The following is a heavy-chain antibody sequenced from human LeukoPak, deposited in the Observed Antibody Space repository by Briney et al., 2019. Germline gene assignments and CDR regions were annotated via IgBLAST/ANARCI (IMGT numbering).Heavy chain of an antibody. V-gene: IGHV4-39*07. CDR3: ARGSGYYYVDFDY. J-gene: IGHJ4*02. D-gene: IGHD3-22*01. Sequence: SETLSLTCTVSGGSISSSSYYWGWIRQPPGKGLEWIGSIYYSGSAYYNPSLKSRVTISVDTSKNQFSLKLSSVTAADTAVYYCARGSGYYYVDFDYWGQGTLVTVSS. CDR1: GGSISSSSYY. CDR2: IYYSGSA.